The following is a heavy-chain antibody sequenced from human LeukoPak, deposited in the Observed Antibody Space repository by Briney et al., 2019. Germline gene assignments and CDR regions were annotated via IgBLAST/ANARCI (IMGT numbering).Heavy chain of an antibody. V-gene: IGHV1-2*06. CDR2: INPNSGGT. D-gene: IGHD3-22*01. CDR3: ARIGEYYYDSSGSVDY. Sequence: ASVKVSCKASGYTFTGYYMHWVRQAPGQGLEWMGRINPNSGGTNYAQKFQGRVTMTRDTSISTAYMELSRLRSDDTAVYYCARIGEYYYDSSGSVDYWGQGTLVTVSS. CDR1: GYTFTGYY. J-gene: IGHJ4*02.